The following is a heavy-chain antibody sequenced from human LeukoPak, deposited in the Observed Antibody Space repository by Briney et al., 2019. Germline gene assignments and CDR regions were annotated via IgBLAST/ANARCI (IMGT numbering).Heavy chain of an antibody. V-gene: IGHV3-9*01. D-gene: IGHD4-23*01. CDR3: AKDMRPYGGNSAFFDY. CDR2: ISWNSGSI. CDR1: GFTFDDYA. J-gene: IGHJ4*02. Sequence: GGSLRLSCAASGFTFDDYAMHWVRQAPGKGLEWVSGISWNSGSIGYADSVKGRFTISRDNAENSLYLQMNSLRAEDTALYYCAKDMRPYGGNSAFFDYWGQGTLVTVSS.